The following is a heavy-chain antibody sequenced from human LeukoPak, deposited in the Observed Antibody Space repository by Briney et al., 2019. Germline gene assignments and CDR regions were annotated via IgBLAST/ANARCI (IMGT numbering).Heavy chain of an antibody. Sequence: GASVKVSCKASGYTFTRYYMHWVRQAPGQGLEGMRRINPNSGGTNYAQKFQGRVTMTRDTSISTAYMELSRLRSDDTAVYYCARVGYCSSTSCYTWFDPWGQGTLVTVSS. J-gene: IGHJ5*02. V-gene: IGHV1-2*06. D-gene: IGHD2-2*02. CDR3: ARVGYCSSTSCYTWFDP. CDR1: GYTFTRYY. CDR2: INPNSGGT.